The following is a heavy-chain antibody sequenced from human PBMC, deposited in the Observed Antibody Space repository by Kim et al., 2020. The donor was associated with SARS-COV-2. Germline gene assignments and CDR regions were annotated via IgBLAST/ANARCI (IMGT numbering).Heavy chain of an antibody. CDR3: ASGSPEPHSNVYPFHY. Sequence: SETLSLTCTVSGVSINDYYWSWLRQSPGRGLEWLGYIFYTGSTNSSPSLKSRVAMSLDTSRNHFSLSLSAVTAADTAIYYCASGSPEPHSNVYPFHYWGQGTLVTVSS. CDR1: GVSINDYY. D-gene: IGHD3-10*01. V-gene: IGHV4-59*01. J-gene: IGHJ4*02. CDR2: IFYTGST.